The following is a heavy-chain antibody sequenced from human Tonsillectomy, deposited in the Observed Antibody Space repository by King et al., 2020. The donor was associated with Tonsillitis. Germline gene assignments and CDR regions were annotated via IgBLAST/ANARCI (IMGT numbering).Heavy chain of an antibody. Sequence: QLHESGPGVVKPSETLSLTCTVSGGSISSSDHYWAWIRQPPGKGLEWIGYMYYSGTIFYNPSLKSRITISGGTSENRFSLKLSSVTAADTAVYFCARSVSGSFDYWGQGALVTVSS. D-gene: IGHD1-26*01. CDR1: GGSISSSDHY. J-gene: IGHJ4*02. CDR3: ARSVSGSFDY. CDR2: MYYSGTI. V-gene: IGHV4-39*01.